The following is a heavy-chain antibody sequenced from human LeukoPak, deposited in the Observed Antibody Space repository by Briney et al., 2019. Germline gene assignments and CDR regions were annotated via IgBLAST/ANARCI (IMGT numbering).Heavy chain of an antibody. CDR3: ARTRYYYNSRSYGAPYYFDY. D-gene: IGHD3-10*01. V-gene: IGHV4-39*01. CDR2: IYYSGST. CDR1: GGSISSNSYY. Sequence: PSETLSLTCAVSGGSISSNSYYWGWVRQPPGKGLEWIGSIYYSGSTYYNPSLKSRVTISVDTSKNQFSLKLSSVTAADTAVYYCARTRYYYNSRSYGAPYYFDYWGQGTLVTVSS. J-gene: IGHJ4*02.